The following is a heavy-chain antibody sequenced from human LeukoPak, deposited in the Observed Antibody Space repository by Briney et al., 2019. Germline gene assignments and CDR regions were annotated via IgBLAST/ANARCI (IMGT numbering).Heavy chain of an antibody. CDR2: TDTSGRYV. D-gene: IGHD3-10*01. J-gene: IGHJ3*02. CDR3: ARGRSITLLRGVAMSDGFDI. V-gene: IGHV3-21*06. Sequence: GGSLRLSCAAAGFTFSNYGMNWVRQAPGKGLEWVSFTDTSGRYVYYGDSVKGRFTISRDNAKNLLFLQMNGLRAEDTALYYCARGRSITLLRGVAMSDGFDIWGQGAMVAVSS. CDR1: GFTFSNYG.